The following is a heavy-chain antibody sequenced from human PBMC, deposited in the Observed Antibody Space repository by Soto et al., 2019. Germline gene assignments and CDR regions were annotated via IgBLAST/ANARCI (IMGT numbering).Heavy chain of an antibody. CDR1: GFTFSSYA. CDR3: AKALHYCSSTSCYTRPYYYYGMDV. Sequence: GGSLRLSCAASGFTFSSYAMSWVRQAPGKGLEWVSAISGSGGSTYYADSVKGRFTISRDNSKNTLYLQMNSLRAEDTAVYYCAKALHYCSSTSCYTRPYYYYGMDVWGQGTTVTVSS. V-gene: IGHV3-23*01. D-gene: IGHD2-2*02. CDR2: ISGSGGST. J-gene: IGHJ6*01.